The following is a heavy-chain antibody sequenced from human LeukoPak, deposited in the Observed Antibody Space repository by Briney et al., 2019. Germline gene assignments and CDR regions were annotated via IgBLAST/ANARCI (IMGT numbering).Heavy chain of an antibody. Sequence: KPSETLSLTCAVYGGSFSGYYWSWIRQPPGKGLEWIGEINHSGSTNYNPSLKSRVTISVDTSKNQFSLKLSSVTAADTAVYYCARGLRRYSSGWYKIDYWGQGTLVTVSS. CDR2: INHSGST. CDR1: GGSFSGYY. J-gene: IGHJ4*02. V-gene: IGHV4-34*01. D-gene: IGHD6-19*01. CDR3: ARGLRRYSSGWYKIDY.